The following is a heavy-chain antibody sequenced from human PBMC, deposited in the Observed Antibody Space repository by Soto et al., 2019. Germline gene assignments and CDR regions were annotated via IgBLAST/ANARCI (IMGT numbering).Heavy chain of an antibody. Sequence: ESLTISRKGSGYSVTSYWIGLVRQMPGKGLEWMGIIYPGDSDTRYSPSFQGQVTISADKSISTAYLQWSSLKASDTAMYYCARRGGGEYSSSSAYYYYYYGMDVWGQGTTVTVSS. CDR1: GYSVTSYW. J-gene: IGHJ6*02. D-gene: IGHD6-6*01. V-gene: IGHV5-51*01. CDR2: IYPGDSDT. CDR3: ARRGGGEYSSSSAYYYYYYGMDV.